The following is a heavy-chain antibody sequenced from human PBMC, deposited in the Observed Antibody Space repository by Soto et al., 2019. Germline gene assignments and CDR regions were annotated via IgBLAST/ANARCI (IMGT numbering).Heavy chain of an antibody. D-gene: IGHD2-8*01. Sequence: EVQLLESGGGLVQPGGSLRLSCAASGFTFRNFAMTWVRQAPGKRLEWVSTIGSVGGDTYYADSVKGRFTISRDDSKNTLGLQMNSLRAEDTAMYFCAKAMVNANSVWDPFDIWGQGTMVTVSS. CDR1: GFTFRNFA. CDR3: AKAMVNANSVWDPFDI. CDR2: IGSVGGDT. V-gene: IGHV3-23*01. J-gene: IGHJ3*02.